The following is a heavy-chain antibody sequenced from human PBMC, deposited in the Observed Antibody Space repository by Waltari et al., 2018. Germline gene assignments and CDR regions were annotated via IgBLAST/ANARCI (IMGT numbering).Heavy chain of an antibody. J-gene: IGHJ6*02. CDR2: VIPILGIA. CDR3: ARDIFESSDYYYYGMDV. Sequence: QVQLVQSGAEVKKPGSSVKVSCKASGGTFSSYTISWVRQAPGQGLEWMGRVIPILGIANYAQKFQGRVTITADKSTSTAYMELSSLRSEDTAVYYCARDIFESSDYYYYGMDVWGQGTTVTVSS. V-gene: IGHV1-69*08. D-gene: IGHD3-9*01. CDR1: GGTFSSYT.